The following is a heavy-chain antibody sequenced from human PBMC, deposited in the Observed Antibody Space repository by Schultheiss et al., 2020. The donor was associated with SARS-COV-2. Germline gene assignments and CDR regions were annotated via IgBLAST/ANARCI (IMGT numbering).Heavy chain of an antibody. J-gene: IGHJ4*02. D-gene: IGHD6-13*01. CDR1: GDSITRSYYY. CDR3: ARGSTILKY. V-gene: IGHV4-39*07. CDR2: IYYSGST. Sequence: SETLSLTCTVSGDSITRSYYYWAWIRQPPGKGLEWIGYIYYSGSTYYNPSLKSRVTISVYTSKNQFSLKLSSVTAADTAVYYCARGSTILKYWGQGTLVTVSS.